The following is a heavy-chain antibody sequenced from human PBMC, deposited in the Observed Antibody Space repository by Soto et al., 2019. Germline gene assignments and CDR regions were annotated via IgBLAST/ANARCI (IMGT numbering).Heavy chain of an antibody. V-gene: IGHV1-69*08. Sequence: QVQLVQSGAEVKKPGSSVKVSCKASGGTFSSYTISWVRQAPGQGLEWMGRIIPILGIANYAQKFQGRVTITADKSTSTAYMELSSLRSEDTAVYYCARDSTADCSSTSCYIDYWGQGTLVTVSS. D-gene: IGHD2-2*01. CDR1: GGTFSSYT. J-gene: IGHJ4*02. CDR2: IIPILGIA. CDR3: ARDSTADCSSTSCYIDY.